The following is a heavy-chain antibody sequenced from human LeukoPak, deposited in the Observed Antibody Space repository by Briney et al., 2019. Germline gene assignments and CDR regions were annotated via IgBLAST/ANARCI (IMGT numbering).Heavy chain of an antibody. CDR2: INRDGSST. CDR3: ARDHPNCSGGSCYMDAFDI. V-gene: IGHV3-74*01. J-gene: IGHJ3*02. D-gene: IGHD2-15*01. Sequence: PGGSLRLSCAASGVTFSSHWMHWVRQAPGKGLVWVSRINRDGSSTSYAGSVKGRFTISRDNAKNSLYLQMNSLRAEDTAVYYCARDHPNCSGGSCYMDAFDIWGQGTMVTVSS. CDR1: GVTFSSHW.